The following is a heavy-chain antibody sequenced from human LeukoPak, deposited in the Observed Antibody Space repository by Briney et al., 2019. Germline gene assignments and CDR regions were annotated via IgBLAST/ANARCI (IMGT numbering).Heavy chain of an antibody. J-gene: IGHJ3*02. D-gene: IGHD5-12*01. V-gene: IGHV3-66*04. CDR1: GFTVSSNY. CDR2: IYSGDNT. CDR3: AKHVSGFDLIDAFDI. Sequence: GGSLRLSCAASGFTVSSNYMSWVRQAPGKGLEWVSVIYSGDNTYYADSVKGRFTISRDNSKNTLYLQMNSLRAEDTAVYYCAKHVSGFDLIDAFDIWGQGTRVAVSS.